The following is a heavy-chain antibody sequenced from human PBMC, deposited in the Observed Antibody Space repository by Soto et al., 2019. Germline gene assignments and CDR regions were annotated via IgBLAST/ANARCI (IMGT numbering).Heavy chain of an antibody. D-gene: IGHD6-13*01. CDR1: GYTFTIYS. J-gene: IGHJ5*02. CDR2: INAGNGNT. CDR3: ARDRRAAAGKMNRENWFDP. V-gene: IGHV1-3*01. Sequence: ASVKVSCKASGYTFTIYSMHWVRQAPGQRLEWMGWINAGNGNTKYSQKFQGRVTITRDTSASTAYMELSSLRSEDTAVYYCARDRRAAAGKMNRENWFDPWGQGTLVTVSS.